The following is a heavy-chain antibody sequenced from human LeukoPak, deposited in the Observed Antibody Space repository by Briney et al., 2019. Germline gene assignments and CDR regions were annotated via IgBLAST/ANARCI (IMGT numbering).Heavy chain of an antibody. Sequence: GGSLRLSCAASGFTFSSYAMSWVRQAPGKGLEWVSAISGSGGSTYYADSVKGRFTIYRDNSKNTLYLQMNSLRAEDTAVYYCAKEGLKHIVVVTATHDYWGQGTLVTVSS. V-gene: IGHV3-23*01. CDR2: ISGSGGST. D-gene: IGHD2-21*02. CDR3: AKEGLKHIVVVTATHDY. J-gene: IGHJ4*02. CDR1: GFTFSSYA.